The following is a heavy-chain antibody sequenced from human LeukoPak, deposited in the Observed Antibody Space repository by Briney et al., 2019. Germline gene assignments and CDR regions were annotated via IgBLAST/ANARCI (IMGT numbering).Heavy chain of an antibody. Sequence: PSETLSLTCTVSGSSIGSYYWSWIRQPAGKGLEWIGRIYTSGSTNYNPSLKSRVTMSVDTSKNQFSLKLSSVTAADTAVYYCARAGYSYGTNYFDYWGQGTLVTVSS. J-gene: IGHJ4*02. CDR2: IYTSGST. CDR3: ARAGYSYGTNYFDY. CDR1: GSSIGSYY. D-gene: IGHD5-18*01. V-gene: IGHV4-4*07.